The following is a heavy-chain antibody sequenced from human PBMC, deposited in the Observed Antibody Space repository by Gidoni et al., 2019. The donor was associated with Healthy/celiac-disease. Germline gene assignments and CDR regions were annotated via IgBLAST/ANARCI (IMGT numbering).Heavy chain of an antibody. CDR3: AKEVVPAAKGYSRNNWFDP. V-gene: IGHV1-69*01. Sequence: QVQLVQSGAEVKKPGSSVKVSCKASGGTFSSYAISWVRQAPGQGLEWMGGIIPIFGTANYAQKFQGRVTITADESTSTAYMELSSLRSEDTAVYYCAKEVVPAAKGYSRNNWFDPWGQGTLVTVSS. D-gene: IGHD2-2*01. J-gene: IGHJ5*02. CDR2: IIPIFGTA. CDR1: GGTFSSYA.